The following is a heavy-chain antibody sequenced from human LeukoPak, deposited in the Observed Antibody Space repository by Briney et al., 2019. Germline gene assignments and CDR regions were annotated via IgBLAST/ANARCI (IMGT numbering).Heavy chain of an antibody. J-gene: IGHJ5*02. CDR2: VHYSGST. D-gene: IGHD2-15*01. CDR1: GGSISSNSYY. CDR3: ARNYAGATVVALAAKSWFDP. V-gene: IGHV4-39*01. Sequence: SETLSLTCTVSGGSISSNSYYWGWIRQPPGKELEWIGSVHYSGSTNYNPSLKGRVSISVDTSKNQFSLRLHSVTAADTGAYYCARNYAGATVVALAAKSWFDPWGQGTLVTVSS.